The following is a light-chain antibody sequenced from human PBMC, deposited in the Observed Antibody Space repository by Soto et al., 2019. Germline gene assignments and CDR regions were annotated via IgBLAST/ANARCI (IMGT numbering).Light chain of an antibody. CDR3: CSYAGSRTRVV. J-gene: IGLJ2*01. Sequence: QSALTQPASVSGSPGQSITISCTGTSSDVGSYNLVSWYQQHPGKAPKLMIYEVTKRPSGVSNRFSGSKSGNTASLTISGLQAEDEADYHCCSYAGSRTRVVFGGGTKVTVL. CDR1: SSDVGSYNL. CDR2: EVT. V-gene: IGLV2-23*02.